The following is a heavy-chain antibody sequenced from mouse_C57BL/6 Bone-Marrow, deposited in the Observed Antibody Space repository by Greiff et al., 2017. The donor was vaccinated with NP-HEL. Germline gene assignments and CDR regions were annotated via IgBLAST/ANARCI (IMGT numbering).Heavy chain of an antibody. J-gene: IGHJ3*01. Sequence: QVHVKQSGAELVRPGTSVKVSCKASGYAFTNYLIEWVKQRPGQGLEWIGVINPGRGGTNYNEKFKGKATLTADKSSSTAYMQLSSLTSEDSAVYFCARGGIYYDYAWFAYWGQGTLVTVSA. CDR3: ARGGIYYDYAWFAY. D-gene: IGHD2-4*01. CDR2: INPGRGGT. V-gene: IGHV1-54*01. CDR1: GYAFTNYL.